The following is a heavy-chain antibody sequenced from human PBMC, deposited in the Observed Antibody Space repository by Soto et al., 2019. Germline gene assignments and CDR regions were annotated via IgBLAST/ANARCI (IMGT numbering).Heavy chain of an antibody. CDR1: GYTFINFA. CDR2: INAGPGNA. D-gene: IGHD6-13*01. V-gene: IGHV1-3*01. Sequence: ASVKVSCKTSGYTFINFAMHWVRQAPGQRPEWMGWINAGPGNAKYSQRFQGRVTISRDTSATTVYVELSSLRSEDTAVYYCARDSRSSSWYIPGVYWGQGTLVTVPS. J-gene: IGHJ4*02. CDR3: ARDSRSSSWYIPGVY.